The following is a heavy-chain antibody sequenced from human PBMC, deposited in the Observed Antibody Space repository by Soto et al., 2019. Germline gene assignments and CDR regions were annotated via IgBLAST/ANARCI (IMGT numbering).Heavy chain of an antibody. V-gene: IGHV4-59*01. J-gene: IGHJ5*02. CDR1: GGSISDYY. CDR3: AREFSRWFDP. Sequence: PSETLSLTCTVSGGSISDYYWSWIRQPPGKGLEWVGYVYYTGTSTYNPSLKSRVAMSVDTSKKQISLRLTSVTAADTAVYYCAREFSRWFDPWGQGTLVTVSS. CDR2: VYYTGTS.